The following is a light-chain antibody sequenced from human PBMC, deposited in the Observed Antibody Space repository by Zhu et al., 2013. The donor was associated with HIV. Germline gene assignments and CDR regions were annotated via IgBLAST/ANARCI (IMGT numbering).Light chain of an antibody. V-gene: IGKV3-20*01. CDR1: QSVSIN. CDR2: GAS. J-gene: IGKJ4*01. CDR3: QQYGSSPLT. Sequence: EIVLTQSPATLSLSPGERATLSCRPSQSVSINLAWYQQKPGQAPRLLIYGASTRATGFPARFSGSGSGTDFTLSITRLEPEDLAVYYCQQYGSSPLTFGGGTTVEIK.